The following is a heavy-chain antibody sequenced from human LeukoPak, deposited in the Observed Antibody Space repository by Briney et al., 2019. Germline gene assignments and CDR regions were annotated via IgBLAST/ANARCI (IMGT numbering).Heavy chain of an antibody. CDR1: GFTFSSYG. Sequence: GGSLRLSCATSGFTFSSYGMHWVRQPPGKGLEWVALFSSYGTNTSYADSVKGRFTISRDNSKNTLYLQMNSLRVEDTAVYYCAKDMGDISMVSGDWGQGTLVTVSS. J-gene: IGHJ4*02. CDR3: AKDMGDISMVSGD. CDR2: FSSYGTNT. D-gene: IGHD3-16*01. V-gene: IGHV3-30*02.